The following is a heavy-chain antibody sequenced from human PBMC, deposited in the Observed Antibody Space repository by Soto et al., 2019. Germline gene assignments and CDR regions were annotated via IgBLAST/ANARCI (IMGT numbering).Heavy chain of an antibody. V-gene: IGHV3-23*01. CDR3: ARRGSGSDYDY. CDR1: GFTFSSYA. J-gene: IGHJ4*02. Sequence: EVQLLESQGRLVQPGGSLRLSCAASGFTFSSYAMRWVRQAPGKGLEWVSAISGSGGSTYYADSVKGRFTISRDNSKNTLYLQMNSLRAEDTAVYYCARRGSGSDYDYWGQGTLVTVSS. D-gene: IGHD1-26*01. CDR2: ISGSGGST.